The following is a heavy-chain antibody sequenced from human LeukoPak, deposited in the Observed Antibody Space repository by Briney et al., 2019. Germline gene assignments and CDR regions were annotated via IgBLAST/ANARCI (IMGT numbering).Heavy chain of an antibody. CDR2: MCYSGST. D-gene: IGHD2-8*01. Sequence: SETLSLTCTVSGDSISSCCWSWIRQPPGKGLEWIGSMCYSGSTNYNPSLKSRVTISLDTSKNQFSLKLSSVTAADTAVYYCARMGYCTDGVCAFDIWGQGTMVTVSS. V-gene: IGHV4-59*01. CDR1: GDSISSCC. CDR3: ARMGYCTDGVCAFDI. J-gene: IGHJ3*02.